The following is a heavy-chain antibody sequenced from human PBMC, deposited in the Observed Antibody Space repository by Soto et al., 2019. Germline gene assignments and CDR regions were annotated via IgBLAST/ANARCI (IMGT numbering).Heavy chain of an antibody. D-gene: IGHD1-26*01. J-gene: IGHJ3*01. V-gene: IGHV3-23*01. CDR3: EKRQSGSYYAAFDL. CDR1: GFSFTDYP. CDR2: ISGSGATT. Sequence: EVQLLESGGGLVQPGGSLRLSCAAAGFSFTDYPMTWVRQAPGKGLEWDSSISGSGATTYYADTVKGRFNISRDKSNNTRYLQMKSLSAEDTAVYYCEKRQSGSYYAAFDLWGPGTTVTVSS.